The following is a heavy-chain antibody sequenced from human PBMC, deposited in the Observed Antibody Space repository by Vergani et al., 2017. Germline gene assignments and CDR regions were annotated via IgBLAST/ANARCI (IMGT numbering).Heavy chain of an antibody. D-gene: IGHD3-16*02. CDR2: IVVGSGIT. CDR3: AAASYYDYVWGSYRYSHYYGMDV. Sequence: QMQLVQSGPEVKKPGTSVKVSCKASGFTFTSSAMQWVRQARGQRLEWIGWIVVGSGITNYAQKFQERVTITRDMSTSTAYMELSSLRSEDTAVYYCAAASYYDYVWGSYRYSHYYGMDVWGQGTTVTVSS. V-gene: IGHV1-58*02. CDR1: GFTFTSSA. J-gene: IGHJ6*02.